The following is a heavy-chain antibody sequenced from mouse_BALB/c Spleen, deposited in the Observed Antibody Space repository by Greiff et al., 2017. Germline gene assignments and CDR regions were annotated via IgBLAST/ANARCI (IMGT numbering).Heavy chain of an antibody. D-gene: IGHD1-2*01. J-gene: IGHJ2*01. V-gene: IGHV1-7*01. CDR1: GYTFTSYW. CDR2: INPSTGYT. CDR3: ARYDYGYYDFDY. Sequence: VQLQQSGAELAKPGASVKMSCKASGYTFTSYWMHWVKQRPGQGLEWIGYINPSTGYTEYNQKFKDKATLTADKSSSTAYMQLSSLTSEDSAVYYCARYDYGYYDFDYWGQGTTLTVSS.